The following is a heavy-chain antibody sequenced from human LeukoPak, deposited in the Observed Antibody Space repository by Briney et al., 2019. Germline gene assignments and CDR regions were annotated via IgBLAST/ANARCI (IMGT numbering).Heavy chain of an antibody. D-gene: IGHD6-19*01. Sequence: GGSLRLSCAASGFTFSSYSMNWVRQAPGKGLEWVSSISSSSSYIYYADSVKGRFTISRDNAKNSLYLQMNSLRVEDTAIYYCGRDGSSGWYRGWFDPWGQGTLVTVSS. J-gene: IGHJ5*02. CDR2: ISSSSSYI. CDR1: GFTFSSYS. V-gene: IGHV3-21*01. CDR3: GRDGSSGWYRGWFDP.